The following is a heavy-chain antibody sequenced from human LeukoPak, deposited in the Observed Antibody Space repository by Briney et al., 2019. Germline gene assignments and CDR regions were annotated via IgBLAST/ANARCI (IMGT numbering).Heavy chain of an antibody. CDR3: AGTYYYDSSGYSGTYHAFDI. V-gene: IGHV4-39*01. Sequence: SETLSLTCTVSGGSISSSSYYWGWIRQPPGKGLEWIGSIYYSGSTYYNPSLKSRVTISVDTSKNQFSLKLSSVTAADTAVYCCAGTYYYDSSGYSGTYHAFDIWGQGTMVTVSS. CDR1: GGSISSSSYY. J-gene: IGHJ3*02. D-gene: IGHD3-22*01. CDR2: IYYSGST.